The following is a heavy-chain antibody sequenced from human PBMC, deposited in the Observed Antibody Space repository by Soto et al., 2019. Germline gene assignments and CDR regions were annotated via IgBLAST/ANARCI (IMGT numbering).Heavy chain of an antibody. CDR1: GGTFSSYA. J-gene: IGHJ4*02. D-gene: IGHD6-13*01. V-gene: IGHV1-69*06. CDR3: ATPRQRPRRSCSWSDFNY. Sequence: QVQLVQSGAEVKKPGSSVKGSCKASGGTFSSYAISWVRQAPGQGLEWMGGIIPIFGTANHAQKFQGRGTMSADKSTSTAYMALSSSGSEDAAVYCCATPRQRPRRSCSWSDFNYGGQGTLVTVSA. CDR2: IIPIFGTA.